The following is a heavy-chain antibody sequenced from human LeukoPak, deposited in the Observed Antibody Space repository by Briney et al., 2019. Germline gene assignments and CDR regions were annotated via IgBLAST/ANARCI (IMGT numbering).Heavy chain of an antibody. CDR2: IIPIFGTA. V-gene: IGHV1-69*06. J-gene: IGHJ5*02. Sequence: SVKVSCKASGYTFTGYYMHWVRQAPGQGLEWMGGIIPIFGTANYAQKFQGRVTITADKSTSTAYMELSSLRSEDTAVYYCARKVFEEMASITAKRYNWFDPWGQGTLVTVSS. CDR3: ARKVFEEMASITAKRYNWFDP. D-gene: IGHD5-24*01. CDR1: GYTFTGYY.